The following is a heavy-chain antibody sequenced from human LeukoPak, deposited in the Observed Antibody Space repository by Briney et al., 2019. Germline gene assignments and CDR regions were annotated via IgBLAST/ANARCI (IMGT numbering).Heavy chain of an antibody. V-gene: IGHV3-48*03. CDR3: ARVGAGSYYKATDY. CDR2: ISSSGSTI. D-gene: IGHD3-10*01. Sequence: GGTLRLSCAASGFTFSSYEMNWVRQAPGKGLEWVSDISSSGSTIYYADSVKGRFTISRDNAKNSLYLQMNSLRAEDTAVYYCARVGAGSYYKATDYWGQGTLVTVSS. J-gene: IGHJ4*02. CDR1: GFTFSSYE.